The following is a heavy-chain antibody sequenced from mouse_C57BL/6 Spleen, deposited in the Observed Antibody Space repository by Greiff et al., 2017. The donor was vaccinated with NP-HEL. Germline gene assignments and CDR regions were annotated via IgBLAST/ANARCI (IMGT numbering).Heavy chain of an antibody. J-gene: IGHJ1*03. CDR3: ASGGLRWYFDV. CDR1: GFTFSSYA. V-gene: IGHV5-4*01. Sequence: EVQRVESGGGLVKPGGSLKLSCAASGFTFSSYAMSWVRQTPEKRLEWVATISDGGSYTYYPDNVKGRFTISRDNAKNNLYLQMSHLKSEDTAMYYCASGGLRWYFDVWGTGTTVTVSS. CDR2: ISDGGSYT. D-gene: IGHD2-4*01.